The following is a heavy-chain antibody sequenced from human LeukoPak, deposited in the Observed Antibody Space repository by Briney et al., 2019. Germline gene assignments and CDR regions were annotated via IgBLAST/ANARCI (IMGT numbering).Heavy chain of an antibody. CDR2: IRYDGSNK. CDR3: AKLPPHIVVVPAAIGGDYFDY. J-gene: IGHJ4*02. D-gene: IGHD2-2*01. CDR1: GFTFSSYG. Sequence: GGSLRLSCAASGFTFSSYGMHWVRQAPGKGLEWVAFIRYDGSNKYYADSVKGRFTISRDNSKNTLYLQMNSLRAEDTVVYYCAKLPPHIVVVPAAIGGDYFDYWGQGTLVTVSS. V-gene: IGHV3-30*02.